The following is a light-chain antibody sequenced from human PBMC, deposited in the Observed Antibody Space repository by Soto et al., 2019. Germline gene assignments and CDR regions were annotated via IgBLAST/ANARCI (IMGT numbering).Light chain of an antibody. CDR1: SSDVGTYNL. CDR2: EVN. Sequence: QSALTQPASVSGSPGQSITMSCTGSSSDVGTYNLVSWHQHHPGKAPKLIIYEVNKRSSGVSNRFSGSKSGNTASLTISGLQAEDEADYYCCSYAGSDTFVFGGGTKLTGL. V-gene: IGLV2-23*02. CDR3: CSYAGSDTFV. J-gene: IGLJ2*01.